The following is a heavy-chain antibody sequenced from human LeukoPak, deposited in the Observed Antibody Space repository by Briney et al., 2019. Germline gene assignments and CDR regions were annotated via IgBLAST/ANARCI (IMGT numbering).Heavy chain of an antibody. Sequence: GGSLRLSCAASGFSFTTYWMGWVRQAPGKGLEWVANINQDESSQYYVDAVRGRFTISRDNSKNTLYLQMNSLRAEDTAVYYCAKDFPAAHDYWGQGTLVTVSS. J-gene: IGHJ4*02. D-gene: IGHD2-2*01. CDR2: INQDESSQ. CDR3: AKDFPAAHDY. V-gene: IGHV3-7*01. CDR1: GFSFTTYW.